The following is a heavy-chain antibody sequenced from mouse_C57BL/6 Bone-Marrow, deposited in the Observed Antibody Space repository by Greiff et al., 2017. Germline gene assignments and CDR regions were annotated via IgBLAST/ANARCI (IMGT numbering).Heavy chain of an antibody. CDR1: EYEFPSYD. J-gene: IGHJ4*01. Sequence: EVKLQESGGGLVQPGESLKLSCESTEYEFPSYDMSWVRKTPEQRLELVAAINSDGGSTYYPDTLESRFIIPIDNTTKTLYLQMSSQMSEDTALYYGARLSMVTTLDYWGQGTSVTVSS. CDR2: INSDGGST. V-gene: IGHV5-2*01. D-gene: IGHD2-2*01. CDR3: ARLSMVTTLDY.